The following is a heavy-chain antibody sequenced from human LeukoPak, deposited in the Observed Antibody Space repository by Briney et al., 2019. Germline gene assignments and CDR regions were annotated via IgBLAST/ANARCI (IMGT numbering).Heavy chain of an antibody. V-gene: IGHV1-18*01. J-gene: IGHJ4*02. CDR3: ARVEYSSGRGDY. CDR2: ISTYSGDT. CDR1: NYSFINYG. Sequence: GASVKVSCKAGNYSFINYGLTWVRQAPGQRLVWMGWISTYSGDTNYAQNFQGRVTLTRDTSTNTAYMDLNNLTPDDTAVYYCARVEYSSGRGDYWGQGTLVTVSS. D-gene: IGHD3-22*01.